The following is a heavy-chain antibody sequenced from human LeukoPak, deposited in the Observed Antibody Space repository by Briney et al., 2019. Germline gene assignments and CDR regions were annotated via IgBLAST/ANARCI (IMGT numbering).Heavy chain of an antibody. CDR2: ISAHNGNT. J-gene: IGHJ3*02. CDR1: GYTFTSYG. D-gene: IGHD3-22*01. Sequence: ASVKVSCKASGYTFTSYGISWVRQAPGQGLEWMGWISAHNGNTKYAQMVQERVTMTTDTSTSTAYMELRSLRSDDTAVYYCARDSPPNYSDSSGYYSDAFDIWGQGTVVTVSS. CDR3: ARDSPPNYSDSSGYYSDAFDI. V-gene: IGHV1-18*01.